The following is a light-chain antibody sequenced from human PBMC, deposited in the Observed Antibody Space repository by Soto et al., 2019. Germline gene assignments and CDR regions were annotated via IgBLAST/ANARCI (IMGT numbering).Light chain of an antibody. J-gene: IGKJ4*01. CDR2: DAS. Sequence: DIQMTQSPSSLSASVGDRVTITCKASQDINNYLHWYQQKPGKAPKLLIYDASNLETGVPSRFNGSGSGTHFTFTISSLQPADVATYFCQQYDNLILTFGGGTKVESK. CDR1: QDINNY. V-gene: IGKV1-33*01. CDR3: QQYDNLILT.